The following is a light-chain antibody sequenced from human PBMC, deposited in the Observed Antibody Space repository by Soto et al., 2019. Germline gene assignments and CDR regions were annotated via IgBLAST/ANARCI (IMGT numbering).Light chain of an antibody. CDR2: ENN. CDR3: GTWDSSLSARGV. J-gene: IGLJ3*02. V-gene: IGLV1-51*02. Sequence: QALVTQPPSVSAAPGQKVTISCSGSSSNIGNNYVSWYQQLPGTAPKLLIYENNKRPSGIPDRFSGSKSGTSATPGITGLQTGDEADYYCGTWDSSLSARGVFGGGTKVTVL. CDR1: SSNIGNNY.